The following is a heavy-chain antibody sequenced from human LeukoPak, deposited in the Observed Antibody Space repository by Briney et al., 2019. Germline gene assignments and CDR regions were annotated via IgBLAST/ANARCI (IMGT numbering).Heavy chain of an antibody. CDR2: VSYDGSNK. Sequence: GRSLRLSCAASGFIFSGYGMHWVRQAPGKGLEWVAVVSYDGSNKYYADSVKGRFTISRDNSKNTLYLQMNSLRAEDTAVYYCASAYYYDSSPGPNWGQGTLVTVSS. CDR1: GFIFSGYG. J-gene: IGHJ4*02. D-gene: IGHD3-22*01. CDR3: ASAYYYDSSPGPN. V-gene: IGHV3-30*03.